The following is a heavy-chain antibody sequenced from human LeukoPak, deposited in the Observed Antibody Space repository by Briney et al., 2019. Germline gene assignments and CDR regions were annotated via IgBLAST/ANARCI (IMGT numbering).Heavy chain of an antibody. J-gene: IGHJ4*02. CDR1: GDSLNTNTW. CDR3: AREIFGARAFQY. Sequence: SETLSLTCAVSGDSLNTNTWWSWVRRPPGKGLEWTGEIFHSGSTNYHPSLESRLTISMDKSKNSFSLRLTSVTAADTAVYYCAREIFGARAFQYWGQGILVTVSS. V-gene: IGHV4-4*02. CDR2: IFHSGST. D-gene: IGHD3-3*01.